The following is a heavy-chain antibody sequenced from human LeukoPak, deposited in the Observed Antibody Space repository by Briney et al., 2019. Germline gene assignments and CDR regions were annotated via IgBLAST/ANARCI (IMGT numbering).Heavy chain of an antibody. CDR3: ARDRGVAVAGTTYWYFDL. V-gene: IGHV3-48*03. Sequence: PGGSLRLSCAASGFTFSSYEMNWVRQAPGKGLEWVSYIGSGGNSIYYADSVKGRFTISRDDAKNSLFLQMSSLRAEDTAVYYCARDRGVAVAGTTYWYFDLWGRGTLVTVSS. J-gene: IGHJ2*01. D-gene: IGHD6-19*01. CDR1: GFTFSSYE. CDR2: IGSGGNSI.